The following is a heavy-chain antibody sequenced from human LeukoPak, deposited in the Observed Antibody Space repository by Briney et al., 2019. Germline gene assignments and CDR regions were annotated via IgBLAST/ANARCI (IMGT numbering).Heavy chain of an antibody. CDR3: ARGDYGGDSGYVY. Sequence: GESLTLPCAASGFTFSSYIRNWLRQPPGKGLEWVAYISYGSSYIYSAYYADLVKGRFTISRDSDKNSLYLQMNSLRGEDTAVYYCARGDYGGDSGYVYWGEGGLVTVSS. CDR2: ISYGSSYI. CDR1: GFTFSSYI. J-gene: IGHJ4*02. D-gene: IGHD4-23*01. V-gene: IGHV3-21*01.